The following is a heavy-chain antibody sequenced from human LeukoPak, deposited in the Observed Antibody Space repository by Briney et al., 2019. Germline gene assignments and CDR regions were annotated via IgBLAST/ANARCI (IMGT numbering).Heavy chain of an antibody. D-gene: IGHD6-13*01. Sequence: ASVKVSCKASGYTFTGYYMHWVRQTPGQGPEWMGWINPNSGGTNYAQKFQGTVTMTRDTSISTAYMELSRLRSDDTAVYFCARVSGAGTVIDYWGQGTLVTVSS. V-gene: IGHV1-2*02. CDR3: ARVSGAGTVIDY. CDR2: INPNSGGT. CDR1: GYTFTGYY. J-gene: IGHJ4*02.